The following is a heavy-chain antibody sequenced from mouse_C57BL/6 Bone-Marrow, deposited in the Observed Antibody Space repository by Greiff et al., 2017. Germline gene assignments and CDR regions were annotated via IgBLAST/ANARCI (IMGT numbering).Heavy chain of an antibody. Sequence: EVMLVESGGGLVKPGGSLTLSCAASGFTFSSYAMSWVRQTPEKRLEWVATISDGGSYTYYPDNVKGRVTISRDNAKNNLYLQMSHLKSEDTAMYYCAREGAYYSNYFDYWGQGTTLTVSS. CDR1: GFTFSSYA. CDR2: ISDGGSYT. D-gene: IGHD2-5*01. V-gene: IGHV5-4*01. J-gene: IGHJ2*01. CDR3: AREGAYYSNYFDY.